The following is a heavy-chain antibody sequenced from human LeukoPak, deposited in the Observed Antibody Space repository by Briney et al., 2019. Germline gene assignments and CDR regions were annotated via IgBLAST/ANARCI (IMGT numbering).Heavy chain of an antibody. CDR2: IYYSGST. D-gene: IGHD2-2*01. Sequence: SETLSLTCTVSGGSISSYYWSWIRQPPGKGLEWIGYIYYSGSTNYNPSLKSRVTISVDTSKNQFSLKLSSVTAADTAVYYWARRRCSSTSCYYFDYWGQGTLVTVSS. CDR3: ARRRCSSTSCYYFDY. J-gene: IGHJ4*02. CDR1: GGSISSYY. V-gene: IGHV4-59*08.